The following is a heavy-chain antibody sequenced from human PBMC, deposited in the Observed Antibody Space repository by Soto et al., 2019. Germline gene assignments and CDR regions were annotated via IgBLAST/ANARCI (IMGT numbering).Heavy chain of an antibody. D-gene: IGHD3-3*01. CDR2: VSGGGDST. J-gene: IGHJ4*02. Sequence: GGSLRLSCAASGFTFSYYAMSWVRQAPGKGLEWVSTVSGGGDSTYNAGSVKGRFTISRDNSKNTLYLQMNSLRAEDTAVYYCAKDPNRFLEWLYYFDYWGQGTLVTVSS. CDR3: AKDPNRFLEWLYYFDY. CDR1: GFTFSYYA. V-gene: IGHV3-23*01.